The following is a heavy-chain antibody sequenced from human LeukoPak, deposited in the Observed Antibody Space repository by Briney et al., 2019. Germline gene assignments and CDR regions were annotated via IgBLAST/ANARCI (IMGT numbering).Heavy chain of an antibody. CDR1: GFTFSSYW. J-gene: IGHJ4*02. D-gene: IGHD6-13*01. CDR3: ARVRPGGYSSSWYLDY. CDR2: INSDGSST. V-gene: IGHV3-74*01. Sequence: GGSLRLSCAASGFTFSSYWMHWVRQAPGKGLVWVPRINSDGSSTSYADSVKGRFTISRDNAKNTLYLQMNSLRAEDTAVYYCARVRPGGYSSSWYLDYWGQGTLVTVSS.